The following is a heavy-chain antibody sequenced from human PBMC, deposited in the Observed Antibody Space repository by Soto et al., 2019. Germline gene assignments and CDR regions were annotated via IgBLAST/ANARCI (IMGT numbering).Heavy chain of an antibody. V-gene: IGHV3-74*01. CDR1: GFTFSSYW. J-gene: IGHJ5*02. CDR3: SRGYYGSGIVSENWFDP. D-gene: IGHD3-10*01. Sequence: GGSLRLSCAASGFTFSSYWMHWVRQAPGKGLVWVSRINSDGSSTSYADSVKGRFTISRDNAKNTLYLQMNSLRAEDTAVYYCSRGYYGSGIVSENWFDPWGQGTLVTVSS. CDR2: INSDGSST.